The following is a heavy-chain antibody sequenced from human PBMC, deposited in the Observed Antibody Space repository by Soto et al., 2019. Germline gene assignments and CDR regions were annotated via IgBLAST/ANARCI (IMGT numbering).Heavy chain of an antibody. J-gene: IGHJ4*02. Sequence: EVQLLESGGGLVQPGGSLRLSCGSSGFNFANYAMVWVRQAPGKGLEWVSGISSTGRRTYYADSVRGRFSISRDNSKNTVDLQINSLRAEDTAVYYCAKVANVGVVVEYFDHWGQGSLVTVSS. CDR1: GFNFANYA. D-gene: IGHD3-3*01. CDR3: AKVANVGVVVEYFDH. CDR2: ISSTGRRT. V-gene: IGHV3-23*01.